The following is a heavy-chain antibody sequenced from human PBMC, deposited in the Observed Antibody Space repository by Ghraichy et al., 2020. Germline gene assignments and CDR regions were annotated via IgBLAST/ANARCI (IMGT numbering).Heavy chain of an antibody. CDR1: GGTFSSYA. J-gene: IGHJ6*02. D-gene: IGHD3-10*01. V-gene: IGHV1-69*13. CDR3: ARDRKAGSGSHYYYYYGMDV. CDR2: IIPIFGTA. Sequence: SVKVSCKASGGTFSSYAISWVRQAPGQGLEWMGGIIPIFGTANYAQKFQGRVTITADESTSTAYMELSSLRSEDTAVYYCARDRKAGSGSHYYYYYGMDVWGQGTTVTVSS.